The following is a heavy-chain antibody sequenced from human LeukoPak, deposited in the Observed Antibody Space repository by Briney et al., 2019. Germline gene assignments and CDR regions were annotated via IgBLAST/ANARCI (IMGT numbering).Heavy chain of an antibody. V-gene: IGHV3-7*02. CDR2: IKQDGSEK. J-gene: IGHJ4*02. D-gene: IGHD5-24*01. Sequence: PGGSLRLSFAASGFTFSRYWMNWVRQARGKGLDWVANIKQDGSEKYYVDSVKGRFTISRDNAKNSLFLQMNSPRAEDTAVYYCARGQGLQLKSGSDYWGQGTLVTVSS. CDR3: ARGQGLQLKSGSDY. CDR1: GFTFSRYW.